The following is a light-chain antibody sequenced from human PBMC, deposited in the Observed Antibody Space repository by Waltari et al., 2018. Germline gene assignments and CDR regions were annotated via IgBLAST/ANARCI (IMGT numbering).Light chain of an antibody. CDR3: QQLDSYPRT. CDR2: AAS. V-gene: IGKV1-9*01. CDR1: QGINSF. J-gene: IGKJ1*01. Sequence: DIQLTQSPSFLSASVGDRVTITCRASQGINSFLAWYQQQPGKVPKLLIYAASILQSGVPSRFSGGGSGTEFTLTISSLQPEDFATYYCQQLDSYPRTFGQGTKVEIK.